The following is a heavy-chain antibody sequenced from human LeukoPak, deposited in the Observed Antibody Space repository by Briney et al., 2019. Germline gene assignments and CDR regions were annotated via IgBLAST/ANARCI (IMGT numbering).Heavy chain of an antibody. D-gene: IGHD1-26*01. Sequence: GGSLRLSCAASGFPFDVQTMSWVRQAPGQGLDWVASMKEGGSEIYYVDSVKGRFTISRDNPKNSLYLQMNSPRGEDTAVYYCAKGGATRGRFENWGPGTLVIVSS. J-gene: IGHJ4*02. CDR3: AKGGATRGRFEN. V-gene: IGHV3-7*01. CDR1: GFPFDVQT. CDR2: MKEGGSEI.